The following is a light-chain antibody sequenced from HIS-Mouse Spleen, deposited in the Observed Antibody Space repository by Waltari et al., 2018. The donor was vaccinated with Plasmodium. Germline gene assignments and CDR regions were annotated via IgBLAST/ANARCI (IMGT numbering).Light chain of an antibody. CDR2: GAS. CDR3: QQYNNWSFT. CDR1: QSFSSN. J-gene: IGKJ3*01. V-gene: IGKV3-15*01. Sequence: IVMTQSPATLSVSPGEKATLSCSASQSFSSNLAWYQQKPGQPHRLLIYGASTRATGIPARFSGSGSRTEFTLTISSLQSEDFAVYYCQQYNNWSFTFGPGTKVDIK.